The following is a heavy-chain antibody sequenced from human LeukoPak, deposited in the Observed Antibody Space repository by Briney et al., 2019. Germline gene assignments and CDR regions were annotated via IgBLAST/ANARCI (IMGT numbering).Heavy chain of an antibody. CDR3: AKDIGLRFTKYYFDY. J-gene: IGHJ4*02. CDR2: ISWNSGSI. Sequence: PGGSLRLSCAASGFTFDDYAMHWVRQAPGKGLEWVSGISWNSGSIVYADSVKGRFTISRDNAKNSLYLQMNSLRAEDMALYYCAKDIGLRFTKYYFDYWGQGTLVTVSS. D-gene: IGHD4-17*01. V-gene: IGHV3-9*03. CDR1: GFTFDDYA.